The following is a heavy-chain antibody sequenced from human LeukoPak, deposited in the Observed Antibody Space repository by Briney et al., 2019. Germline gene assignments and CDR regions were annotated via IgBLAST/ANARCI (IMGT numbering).Heavy chain of an antibody. Sequence: GGSLSLSCAASGFTFSSYGMSWVRQAPGKGLEWVSAISGSGGSTYYADSVKGRFTISRDNSKNTLYLQMNSLRAEDTAVYYCAKPRYFDWLLAYWGQGTLVTVSS. V-gene: IGHV3-23*01. D-gene: IGHD3-9*01. CDR2: ISGSGGST. CDR1: GFTFSSYG. CDR3: AKPRYFDWLLAY. J-gene: IGHJ4*02.